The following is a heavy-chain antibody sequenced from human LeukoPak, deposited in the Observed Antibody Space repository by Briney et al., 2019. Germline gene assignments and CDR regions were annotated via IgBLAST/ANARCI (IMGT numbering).Heavy chain of an antibody. CDR2: INTNTGNP. J-gene: IGHJ6*02. CDR1: GYTFTSYA. V-gene: IGHV7-4-1*02. D-gene: IGHD3-10*01. CDR3: ARDITMVRGVMSDYYYYGMDV. Sequence: ASVKVSCKASGYTFTSYAMNWVRQAPGQGLEWMGWINTNTGNPTYAQGFTGRFVFSLDTSVSTAYLQISSLKAEDTAVYYCARDITMVRGVMSDYYYYGMDVWGQGTTVTVSS.